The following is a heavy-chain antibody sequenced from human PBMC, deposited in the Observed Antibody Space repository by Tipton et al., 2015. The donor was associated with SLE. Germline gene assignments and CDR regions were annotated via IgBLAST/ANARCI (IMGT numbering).Heavy chain of an antibody. V-gene: IGHV4-59*01. D-gene: IGHD4-17*01. CDR2: IYYGGST. CDR3: ANGGAYGGYVRH. Sequence: TLSLTCTVSGGSIGSDYWGWLRQSPEKGLEWIGYIYYGGSTDYSPSFKNRITISVDTSRNHFSLKLISVTAADTAVYYCANGGAYGGYVRHWGQGALVTVSS. CDR1: GGSIGSDY. J-gene: IGHJ1*01.